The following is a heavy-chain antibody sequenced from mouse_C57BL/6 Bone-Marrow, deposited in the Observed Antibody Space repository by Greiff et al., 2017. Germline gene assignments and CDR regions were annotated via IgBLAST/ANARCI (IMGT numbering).Heavy chain of an antibody. Sequence: EVQLVESGGGLVQPGGSLKLSCAASGFTFSDYGMAWVRQAPRKGPEWVAFISNLAYSIYYAETVTGRFTISSENAKNTLYLEMSSLRSEDTAMYYCARMAYDWFAYWGQGTLVTVSA. CDR2: ISNLAYSI. J-gene: IGHJ3*01. CDR1: GFTFSDYG. D-gene: IGHD2-12*01. CDR3: ARMAYDWFAY. V-gene: IGHV5-15*01.